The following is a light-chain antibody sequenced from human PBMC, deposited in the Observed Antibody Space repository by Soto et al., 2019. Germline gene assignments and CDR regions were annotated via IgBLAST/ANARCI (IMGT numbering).Light chain of an antibody. Sequence: EIVLTQSPGTLSLSPGERSTLSCRASQSVSSSYLAWYQQKPGQAPRLLIYGASSRATGIPDRFSGSGSGTDFTLTINRLEPEDFAVYYCQQYGSSITFGQGTTVDI. V-gene: IGKV3-20*01. CDR3: QQYGSSIT. J-gene: IGKJ1*01. CDR2: GAS. CDR1: QSVSSSY.